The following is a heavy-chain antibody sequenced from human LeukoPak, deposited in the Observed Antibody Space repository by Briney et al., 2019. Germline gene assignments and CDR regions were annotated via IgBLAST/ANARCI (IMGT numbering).Heavy chain of an antibody. V-gene: IGHV1-2*02. CDR3: ARDPLGSSGWYGYFDL. Sequence: ASVKVSCKASEYTFTGYYMHWVRQAPGQGLEWMGWINPNSGGTNYAQKFQGRVTMTRDTSISTAYMELSRLRSDDTAVYYCARDPLGSSGWYGYFDLWGRGTLVTVSS. CDR2: INPNSGGT. D-gene: IGHD6-19*01. J-gene: IGHJ2*01. CDR1: EYTFTGYY.